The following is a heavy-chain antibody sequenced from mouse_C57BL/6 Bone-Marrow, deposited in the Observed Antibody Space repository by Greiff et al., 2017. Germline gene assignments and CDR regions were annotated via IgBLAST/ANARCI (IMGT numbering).Heavy chain of an antibody. CDR2: IRPNSGST. D-gene: IGHD2-5*01. Sequence: QVQLQQPGAELVKPGASVKLSCKASGYTFTSYWMHWVKQRPGQGLEWIGMIRPNSGSTNYNEKFKSKATLTVDKSSSTAYMQLSSLTSEDSAVYYCARDYSNYEAMDYWGQGTSVTVSS. V-gene: IGHV1-64*01. J-gene: IGHJ4*01. CDR3: ARDYSNYEAMDY. CDR1: GYTFTSYW.